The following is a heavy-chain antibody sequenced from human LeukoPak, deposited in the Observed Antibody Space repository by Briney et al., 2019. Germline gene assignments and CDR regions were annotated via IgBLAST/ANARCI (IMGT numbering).Heavy chain of an antibody. CDR1: GFTFDDYT. J-gene: IGHJ3*02. CDR2: ISWDGGST. V-gene: IGHV3-43*01. Sequence: GGSLRLSCAASGFTFDDYTMHWVRQAPGKGLEWVSLISWDGGSTYYADSVKGRFTISRDNSKNSLYLQMNSLRTEDTALYYCAEDTDDAFDIWGQGTMVTVSS. CDR3: AEDTDDAFDI.